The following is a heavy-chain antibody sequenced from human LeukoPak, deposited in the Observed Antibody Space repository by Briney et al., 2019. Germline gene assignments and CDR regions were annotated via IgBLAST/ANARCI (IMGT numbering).Heavy chain of an antibody. J-gene: IGHJ1*01. CDR2: IIPIFGTA. D-gene: IGHD3-3*01. CDR3: ARGRTIFGVSSALQH. Sequence: ASVKVSRKASGGTFSSYAISWVRQAPGQGLEWMGGIIPIFGTANYAQKFQGRVTITADESTSTAYMELSSLRSEDTAVYYCARGRTIFGVSSALQHWGQGTLVTVSS. CDR1: GGTFSSYA. V-gene: IGHV1-69*01.